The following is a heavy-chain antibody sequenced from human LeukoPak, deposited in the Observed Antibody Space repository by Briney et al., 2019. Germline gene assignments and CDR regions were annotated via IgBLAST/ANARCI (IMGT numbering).Heavy chain of an antibody. J-gene: IGHJ5*02. CDR3: AREAGRSYYYDSREKGGPEDP. CDR2: INPSGGST. D-gene: IGHD3-22*01. V-gene: IGHV1-46*01. CDR1: GYTFTSYY. Sequence: ASVKVSCKASGYTFTSYYMHWVRQAPGQGLEWMGIINPSGGSTSYAQKFRGRVTMTRDMSTSTVYMELSSLRSEDTAVYYCAREAGRSYYYDSREKGGPEDPWGQGTLVTVSS.